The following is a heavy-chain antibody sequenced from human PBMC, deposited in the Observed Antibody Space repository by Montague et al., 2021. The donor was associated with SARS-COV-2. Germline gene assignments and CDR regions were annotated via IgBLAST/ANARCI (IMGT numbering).Heavy chain of an antibody. Sequence: SETLSLTCAVYGGSFSGYYWSWIRQPPGKGLEWIGEINRSGSTNYNPSLKSRVTISVDTSKNQFSLKLSSVTAADTAVYYCTREGYQVLWSDYYYYGMDVWGQGTTVTVS. CDR2: INRSGST. J-gene: IGHJ6*02. V-gene: IGHV4-34*01. CDR1: GGSFSGYY. CDR3: TREGYQVLWSDYYYYGMDV. D-gene: IGHD2-2*01.